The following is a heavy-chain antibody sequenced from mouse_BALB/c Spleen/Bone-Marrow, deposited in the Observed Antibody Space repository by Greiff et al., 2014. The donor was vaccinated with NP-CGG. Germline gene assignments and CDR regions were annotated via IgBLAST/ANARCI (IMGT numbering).Heavy chain of an antibody. D-gene: IGHD1-2*01. CDR3: ARYYYGFLDY. V-gene: IGHV2-9*02. J-gene: IGHJ2*01. Sequence: VMLVESGPGLAAPSQSLSITCTVSGFSLTSYGVHWVRQPPGKGLEWLGVIWAGGSTNYNSTLMSRLSISKDNSKSQVFLKMNSLQTDDTARYYCARYYYGFLDYWGQGTTLTVSS. CDR1: GFSLTSYG. CDR2: IWAGGST.